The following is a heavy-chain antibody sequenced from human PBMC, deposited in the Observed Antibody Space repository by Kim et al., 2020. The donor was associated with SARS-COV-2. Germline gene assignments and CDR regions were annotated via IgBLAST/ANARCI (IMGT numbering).Heavy chain of an antibody. CDR3: ARGGEVDTRTDAFDI. J-gene: IGHJ3*02. CDR1: GYTFTSYG. Sequence: ASVKVSCKASGYTFTSYGISWVRQAPGQGLEWMGWISAYNGNTNYAQKLQGRVTMTTDTSTSTAYMELRSLRSDDTTVYYCARGGEVDTRTDAFDIWGQGTMVTVSS. V-gene: IGHV1-18*01. CDR2: ISAYNGNT. D-gene: IGHD3-16*01.